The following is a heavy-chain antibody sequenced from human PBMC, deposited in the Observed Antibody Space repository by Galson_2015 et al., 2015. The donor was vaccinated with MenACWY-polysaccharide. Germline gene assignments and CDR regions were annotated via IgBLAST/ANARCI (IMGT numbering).Heavy chain of an antibody. Sequence: APGEGLVWVSRIKTDGSSTSYADSVKGRFTVSRDNAKNTVYLQMNSLRVEDTAVYYCARDPHCGAGCSIHDAFDVWGQGTKVTVSS. V-gene: IGHV3-74*01. J-gene: IGHJ3*01. CDR3: ARDPHCGAGCSIHDAFDV. D-gene: IGHD2-21*02. CDR2: IKTDGSST.